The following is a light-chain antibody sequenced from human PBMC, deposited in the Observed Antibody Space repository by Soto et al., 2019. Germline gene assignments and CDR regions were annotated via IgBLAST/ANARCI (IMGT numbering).Light chain of an antibody. J-gene: IGKJ4*01. Sequence: IEMTQSPASLSASVGDRVTITCRASQPIATYLNWFQHKSGRAPKLLIYTSSSVNSGVSSRFRGSGSGTDFTLTINDVQPEDYATYYCQQSYSSRVTFGAGTKVEIK. CDR2: TSS. CDR1: QPIATY. V-gene: IGKV1-39*01. CDR3: QQSYSSRVT.